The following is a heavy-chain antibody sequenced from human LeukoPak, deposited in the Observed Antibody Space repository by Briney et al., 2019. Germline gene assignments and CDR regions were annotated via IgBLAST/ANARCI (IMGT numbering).Heavy chain of an antibody. J-gene: IGHJ4*02. CDR2: ISGDGGST. V-gene: IGHV3-43*02. D-gene: IGHD3-22*01. CDR3: AKDISDSSGYYYVSPGGANY. Sequence: GGSLRLSCAASGFTFDDYAMHWVRQAPGKGLEWVYLISGDGGSTYYADSVKGRFTISRDNSKNSLYLQMNSLRTEDTALYYCAKDISDSSGYYYVSPGGANYWGQGTLVTVSS. CDR1: GFTFDDYA.